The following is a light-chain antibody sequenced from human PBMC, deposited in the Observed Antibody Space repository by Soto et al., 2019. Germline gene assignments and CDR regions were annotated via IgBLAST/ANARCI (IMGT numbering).Light chain of an antibody. CDR3: ATWYGGLTPQGV. CDR2: EVV. V-gene: IGLV2-8*01. Sequence: QSVLTQPPSASGSPGQSVTISCTGTKNDIGVYDFVSWYQHHPGKAPRLIIYEVVQRPSGVPDRFSGSKSGTSATLAITGLQTGDEADYYCATWYGGLTPQGVFGTGTKVTVL. CDR1: KNDIGVYDF. J-gene: IGLJ1*01.